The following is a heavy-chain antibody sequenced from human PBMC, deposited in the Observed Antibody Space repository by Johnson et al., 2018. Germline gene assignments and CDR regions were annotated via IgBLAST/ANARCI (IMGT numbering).Heavy chain of an antibody. CDR2: ISYDGTNK. CDR3: TTAGLTGGIFQH. J-gene: IGHJ1*01. D-gene: IGHD3-9*01. Sequence: VQLLESGGGVVQPGRSLRLSCAASGLTFSRDGMHWVRQAPGKGLEWVAVISYDGTNKYYADSVKGRFTISRDNSRNTLYLQRNSLKTEDTAVYYCTTAGLTGGIFQHWGQGTLVTVSA. CDR1: GLTFSRDG. V-gene: IGHV3-33*08.